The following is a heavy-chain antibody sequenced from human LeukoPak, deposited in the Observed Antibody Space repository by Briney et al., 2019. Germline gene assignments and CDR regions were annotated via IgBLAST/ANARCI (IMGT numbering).Heavy chain of an antibody. D-gene: IGHD5-18*01. Sequence: SETLSLTCTVSGGSISSSSYYWGWIRQPPGKGLEWIGSIYYSGSTSYNPSLKSRVTISVDTSKNQFSLKLSSVTAADTAVYYCARLAVDTAMVPLFDYWGQGTLVTVSS. J-gene: IGHJ4*02. CDR2: IYYSGST. CDR1: GGSISSSSYY. V-gene: IGHV4-39*01. CDR3: ARLAVDTAMVPLFDY.